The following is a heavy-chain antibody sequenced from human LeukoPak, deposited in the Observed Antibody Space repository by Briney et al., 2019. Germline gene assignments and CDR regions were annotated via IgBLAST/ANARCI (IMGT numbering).Heavy chain of an antibody. Sequence: KPSETLSLTCTVSGGSISSSSYYWGWIRQPPGQGLEWIGSIYYSGSTYYNPSLKSRVTISVDTSKNQFSLKLSSVTAADTAVYYCARLLGHYYDSSGYPDYWGQGTLVTVSS. CDR3: ARLLGHYYDSSGYPDY. V-gene: IGHV4-39*01. CDR2: IYYSGST. D-gene: IGHD3-22*01. CDR1: GGSISSSSYY. J-gene: IGHJ4*02.